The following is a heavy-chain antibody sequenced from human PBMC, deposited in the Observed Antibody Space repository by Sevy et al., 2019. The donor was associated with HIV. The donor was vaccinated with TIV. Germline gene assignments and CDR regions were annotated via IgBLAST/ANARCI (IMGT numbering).Heavy chain of an antibody. V-gene: IGHV3-66*02. Sequence: GGSLRLSCAISGFTVNDKYIIWVRQAPGKGLEWVSVIFSSGSTYYADSAKGRFTISRGNSKNTVDLQMNSVRAEDTAVYYCVSLFLSYRSGRAYFDYWGQGTLVTVSS. D-gene: IGHD6-19*01. J-gene: IGHJ4*02. CDR1: GFTVNDKY. CDR3: VSLFLSYRSGRAYFDY. CDR2: IFSSGST.